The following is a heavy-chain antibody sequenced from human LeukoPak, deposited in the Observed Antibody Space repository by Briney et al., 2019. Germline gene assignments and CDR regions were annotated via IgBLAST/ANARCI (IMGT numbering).Heavy chain of an antibody. Sequence: NPSETLSLTCAVYGGSFSGYYWSWIRQPPGKGLEWMGEINHSGSTNYNPSLKSRVTISVDTSKNQFSLKLSPVTAADTAVYYCARSLTCSGGSCYDEAPEDYWGQGTLVTVSS. D-gene: IGHD2-15*01. J-gene: IGHJ4*02. V-gene: IGHV4-34*01. CDR1: GGSFSGYY. CDR3: ARSLTCSGGSCYDEAPEDY. CDR2: INHSGST.